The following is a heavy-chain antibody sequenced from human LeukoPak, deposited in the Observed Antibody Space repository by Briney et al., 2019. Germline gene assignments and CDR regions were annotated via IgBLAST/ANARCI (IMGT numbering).Heavy chain of an antibody. Sequence: TGGSLRLSCAVSGFTFSSYALHWVRQAPGKGLEWVAVISYDGTYTYYADSVKGRFTISRDNSKNTLYLQMNSLRAEDTAVYYCAREGRCYGSGSYYRGDFDYWGQGTLVTVSS. D-gene: IGHD3-10*01. CDR1: GFTFSSYA. J-gene: IGHJ4*02. V-gene: IGHV3-30*04. CDR2: ISYDGTYT. CDR3: AREGRCYGSGSYYRGDFDY.